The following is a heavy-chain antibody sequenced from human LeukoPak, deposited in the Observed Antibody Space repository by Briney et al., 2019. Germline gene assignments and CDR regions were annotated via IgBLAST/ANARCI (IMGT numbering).Heavy chain of an antibody. CDR3: ARGPPTVVTPYWYFDL. D-gene: IGHD4-23*01. Sequence: SETLSLTCAVYGGSFSGYYWSWIRQPPGKGLEWIGEINHSGSTNYNPSLKSRVTISVDTSKNQFSLKLSSVTAADTAIYYCARGPPTVVTPYWYFDLWGRGTLVTVSS. CDR1: GGSFSGYY. V-gene: IGHV4-34*01. CDR2: INHSGST. J-gene: IGHJ2*01.